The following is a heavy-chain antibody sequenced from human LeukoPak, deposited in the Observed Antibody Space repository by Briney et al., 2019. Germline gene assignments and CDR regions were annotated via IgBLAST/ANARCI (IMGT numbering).Heavy chain of an antibody. D-gene: IGHD6-13*01. CDR1: GFTVSSNK. Sequence: GGSLRLSCAASGFTVSSNKMSWVRRAPGKGLEWVSVIYSGGSTYYADSVKGRFTISRDNSKNTLYLQMNSLRAEDTAVYYCARSIAYPWDYYYMDVWGKGTTVTVSS. V-gene: IGHV3-53*01. J-gene: IGHJ6*03. CDR2: IYSGGST. CDR3: ARSIAYPWDYYYMDV.